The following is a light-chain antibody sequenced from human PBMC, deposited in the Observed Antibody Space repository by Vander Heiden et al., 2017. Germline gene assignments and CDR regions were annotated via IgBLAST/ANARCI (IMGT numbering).Light chain of an antibody. CDR3: FSYAGSYTLL. Sequence: QSALTQPRSVSVSPGQSVTISCTGTSNDVGNYQYVSWFQQRPGRAPQVMIFDVSRRPSGVPDRFSGSKSGNTASLTISGLQPEDEADYYCFSYAGSYTLLFGGGTKLTVL. CDR1: SNDVGNYQY. J-gene: IGLJ2*01. V-gene: IGLV2-11*01. CDR2: DVS.